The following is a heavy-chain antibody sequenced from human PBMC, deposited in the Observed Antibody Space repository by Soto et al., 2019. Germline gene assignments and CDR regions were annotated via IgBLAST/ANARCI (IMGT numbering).Heavy chain of an antibody. J-gene: IGHJ4*02. V-gene: IGHV3-33*01. CDR3: ARDLRGGPAAFDY. CDR2: IWYDGSNK. D-gene: IGHD2-2*01. Sequence: QVQLVESGGGVVQPGRSLRLSCVASGFSFNSYGMHWVRQAPGKGLEWVAVIWYDGSNKYYADSVKGRFTISRDNSKNTLYLQMNSLRAEDTAVYYCARDLRGGPAAFDYWGQGTLVTVSS. CDR1: GFSFNSYG.